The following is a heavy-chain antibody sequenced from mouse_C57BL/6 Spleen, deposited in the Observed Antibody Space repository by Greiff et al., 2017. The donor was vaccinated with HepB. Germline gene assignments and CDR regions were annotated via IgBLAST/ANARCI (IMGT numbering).Heavy chain of an antibody. V-gene: IGHV1-82*01. Sequence: QVQLQQSGPELVKPGASVKISCKASGYAFSSSWMNWVKQRPGKGLEWIGRIYPGDGDTNYNGKFKGKATLTADKSSSTAYMQLSSLTSEDSAVYFCARREYSNYDFDYWGQGTTLTVSS. CDR2: IYPGDGDT. CDR1: GYAFSSSW. J-gene: IGHJ2*01. CDR3: ARREYSNYDFDY. D-gene: IGHD2-5*01.